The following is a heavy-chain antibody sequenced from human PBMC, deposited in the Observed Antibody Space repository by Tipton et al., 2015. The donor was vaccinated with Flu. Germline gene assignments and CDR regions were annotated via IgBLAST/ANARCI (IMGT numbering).Heavy chain of an antibody. CDR3: VRGSGYANTYFDS. V-gene: IGHV4-34*01. D-gene: IGHD6-25*01. Sequence: TLSLTCAVYGGSFSGYYWSWIRQPPGKGLEWIGEINHSGSTKYNPSLKSRVTISVDTSKNQFSLKLNSVTAADTAVFYCVRGSGYANTYFDSWAQGTLVTVSS. CDR1: GGSFSGYY. J-gene: IGHJ4*02. CDR2: INHSGST.